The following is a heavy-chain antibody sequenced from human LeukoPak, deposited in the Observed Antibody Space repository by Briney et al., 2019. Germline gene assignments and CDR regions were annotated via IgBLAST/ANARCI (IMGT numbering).Heavy chain of an antibody. V-gene: IGHV4-34*01. CDR1: GGSFSGYY. D-gene: IGHD1-26*01. Sequence: SETLSLTRAVSGGSFSGYYWTWIRQPPGKGLEWIGEINHSGSTNYNPSLKSRVTISIDASKNQFSLKLNSVTAADTAIYYCARHDDWATGRYSFDYWGQGTLVTVSS. CDR3: ARHDDWATGRYSFDY. J-gene: IGHJ4*02. CDR2: INHSGST.